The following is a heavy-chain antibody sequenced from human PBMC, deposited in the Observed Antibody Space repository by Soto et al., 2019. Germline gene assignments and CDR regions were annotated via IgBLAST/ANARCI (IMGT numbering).Heavy chain of an antibody. Sequence: PSETLSLTCTVSGGYISSYYWSWIRQQPGKGLEWIGYIYYSGSTNYNPSLKSRVTISVDTSKNQFSLKLSSVTAADTAVYYCARDRAYYGSGSFMDVWGQGTTVTVS. CDR2: IYYSGST. CDR1: GGYISSYY. J-gene: IGHJ6*02. V-gene: IGHV4-59*01. CDR3: ARDRAYYGSGSFMDV. D-gene: IGHD3-10*01.